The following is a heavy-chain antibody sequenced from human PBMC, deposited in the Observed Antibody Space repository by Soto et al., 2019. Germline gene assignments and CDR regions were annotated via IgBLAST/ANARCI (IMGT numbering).Heavy chain of an antibody. D-gene: IGHD2-15*01. CDR2: MTTDGSST. Sequence: EVQLVESGGGLVQPGGSLRLSCAASGFTFSSYWMHWVRQAPGKGLVWISRMTTDGSSTSYVASVQGRFTISRDNGKNKLFLQMNSLRGEDTDVSYCARRGSGVTRGLHYWGQGTLVNVYS. CDR3: ARRGSGVTRGLHY. J-gene: IGHJ4*02. CDR1: GFTFSSYW. V-gene: IGHV3-74*01.